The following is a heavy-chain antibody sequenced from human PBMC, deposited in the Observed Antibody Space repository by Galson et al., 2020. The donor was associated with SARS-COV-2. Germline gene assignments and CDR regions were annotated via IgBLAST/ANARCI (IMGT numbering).Heavy chain of an antibody. CDR2: IYPGNSDT. J-gene: IGHJ4*02. CDR3: ARSPNSTSNFYDQES. V-gene: IGHV5-51*01. Sequence: KVSCTTSGYSFSTYWITWVRQMPGRGLDWMGIIYPGNSDTRYNPAFQGQISISADSSMSTAYLQWSSLKASDTATYYCARSPNSTSNFYDQESGGQGTLVTVSS. CDR1: GYSFSTYW. D-gene: IGHD5-12*01.